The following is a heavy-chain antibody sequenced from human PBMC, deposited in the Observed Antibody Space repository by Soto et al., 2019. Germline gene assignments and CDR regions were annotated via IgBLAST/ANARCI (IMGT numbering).Heavy chain of an antibody. CDR2: TSYSGNT. V-gene: IGHV4-59*02. CDR1: GGSVSTYQ. CDR3: ARDGMGPFHY. J-gene: IGHJ4*02. D-gene: IGHD1-1*01. Sequence: PSETLSLTCTISGGSVSTYQWNWIRQPPGKELEWIGLTSYSGNTNYNPSLKSRVAVAVDTSKNQFSLTLSSVTAADTAVYYCARDGMGPFHYWGQGTLVTVSS.